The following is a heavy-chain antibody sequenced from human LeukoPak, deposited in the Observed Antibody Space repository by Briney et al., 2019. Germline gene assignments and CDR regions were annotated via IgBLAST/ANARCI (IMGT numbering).Heavy chain of an antibody. CDR3: ARLIVVVPAAAFDY. V-gene: IGHV3-66*04. CDR2: IYSGGST. D-gene: IGHD2-2*01. J-gene: IGHJ4*02. Sequence: QPGGSLRLSCAASGFTVSSNFMTWVRQAPGKGLEWVSVIYSGGSTYYADSVKDRFTISRDNSKNMLYLQMNSLRAEDTAVYYCARLIVVVPAAAFDYWGQGTLVTVSS. CDR1: GFTVSSNF.